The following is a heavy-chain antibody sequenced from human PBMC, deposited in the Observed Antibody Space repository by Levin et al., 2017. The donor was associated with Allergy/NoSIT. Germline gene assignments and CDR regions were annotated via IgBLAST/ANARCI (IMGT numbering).Heavy chain of an antibody. Sequence: AGGSLRLSCAASGFSFNLYNMNWVRQAPGKGLEWVSFIGSSISTIHYADSVKGRFTISRDNAKSSLFLQMNSLRVEDTAVYYCATTVGSANVFDYWGQGTLVTVSP. D-gene: IGHD4-23*01. CDR3: ATTVGSANVFDY. CDR1: GFSFNLYN. V-gene: IGHV3-48*01. J-gene: IGHJ4*02. CDR2: IGSSISTI.